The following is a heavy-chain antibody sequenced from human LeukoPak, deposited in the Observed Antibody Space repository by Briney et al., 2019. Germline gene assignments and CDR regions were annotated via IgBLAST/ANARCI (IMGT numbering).Heavy chain of an antibody. CDR2: IYTSGST. J-gene: IGHJ4*02. Sequence: SETLSLTCTVSGGSISSYYWSWIRQPAGKGLEWIGRIYTSGSTNYNPSLKSQVTMSVDTSKNQFSLKLSSVTAADTAVYYCARDSMVRGVITPYYLDYWGQGTLVTVSS. CDR3: ARDSMVRGVITPYYLDY. D-gene: IGHD3-10*01. CDR1: GGSISSYY. V-gene: IGHV4-4*07.